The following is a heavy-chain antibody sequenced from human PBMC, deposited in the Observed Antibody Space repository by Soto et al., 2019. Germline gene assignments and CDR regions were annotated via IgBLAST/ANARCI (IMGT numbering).Heavy chain of an antibody. CDR3: ARTSRFEY. CDR2: INNSGST. CDR1: GGSFSAYY. V-gene: IGHV4-34*01. J-gene: IGHJ4*02. Sequence: QVQLQQWGAGLLKPSETLSLTCAVYGGSFSAYYWSWIRQPPGKGLEWIGEINNSGSTNYNPSLKSRVTRSVDTSKNQCSLKLSSVTAADTAVYYCARTSRFEYWGQGTLVTVSS. D-gene: IGHD6-6*01.